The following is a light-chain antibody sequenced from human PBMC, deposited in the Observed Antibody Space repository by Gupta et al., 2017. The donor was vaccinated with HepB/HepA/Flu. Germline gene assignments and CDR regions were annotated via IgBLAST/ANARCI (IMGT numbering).Light chain of an antibody. CDR2: AAS. CDR3: QQYDNWEGT. J-gene: IGKJ1*01. Sequence: EVVMTQSPGTLSLSPGESATLSCRASQSVRSNVGWYQKKPGRAPRLLIFAASTRATGIPDRFSASGSGTEFTLTISSLQSEDFAVYYYQQYDNWEGTFGQGTKVEIK. V-gene: IGKV3-15*01. CDR1: QSVRSN.